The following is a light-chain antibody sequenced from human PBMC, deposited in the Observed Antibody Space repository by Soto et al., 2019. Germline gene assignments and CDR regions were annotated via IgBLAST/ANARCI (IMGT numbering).Light chain of an antibody. CDR2: GAS. V-gene: IGKV3-15*01. CDR1: QTIFSN. Sequence: EIVMTQSPATLSVSPGERATLSCRASQTIFSNLAWYQQKPGQAPRLLMYGASTRATGIPARFSGSGSGTEFTLSISSLQSEDFGVYYCQQYINWPRTFGQGTKVDIK. CDR3: QQYINWPRT. J-gene: IGKJ1*01.